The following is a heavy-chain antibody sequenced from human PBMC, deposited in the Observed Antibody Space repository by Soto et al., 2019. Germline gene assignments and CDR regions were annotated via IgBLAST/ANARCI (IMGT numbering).Heavy chain of an antibody. V-gene: IGHV4-39*01. CDR2: IYYSGST. CDR3: ARLDVVVLKEGWFDP. J-gene: IGHJ5*02. D-gene: IGHD2-21*01. Sequence: SETLSLTWTVSGGSISSSSYYWGWIRQPPGKGLEWIGSIYYSGSTYYNPSLKSRVTISVDTSKNQFSLKLSSVTAADTAVYYCARLDVVVLKEGWFDPWGQGTLVTVSS. CDR1: GGSISSSSYY.